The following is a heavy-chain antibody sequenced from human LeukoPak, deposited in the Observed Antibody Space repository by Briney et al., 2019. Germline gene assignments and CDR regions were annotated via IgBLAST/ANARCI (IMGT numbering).Heavy chain of an antibody. D-gene: IGHD3-3*01. J-gene: IGHJ3*02. CDR2: IYYSGST. Sequence: SETLSLTCTVSGVSISSYYWSWIRQPPGKGLEWIGYIYYSGSTNYNPSLKSRVTISVDTSKNQFSLKLSSVTAADTAVYYCARVLRFSSDAFDIWGQGTMVTVSS. CDR3: ARVLRFSSDAFDI. CDR1: GVSISSYY. V-gene: IGHV4-59*01.